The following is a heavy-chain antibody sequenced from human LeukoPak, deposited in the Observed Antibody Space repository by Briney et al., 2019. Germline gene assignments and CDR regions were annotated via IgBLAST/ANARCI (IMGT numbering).Heavy chain of an antibody. CDR3: ARDEYDGYNLGPSDY. Sequence: GRSLRLSCAAFGFTFRDYAMHWVRQAPGKGLEWVAVISYDGRHKNYADSVKGRFTISRDDSENTLYLQMNSLRIEDTAIYYCARDEYDGYNLGPSDYWGQGTLVTVSS. J-gene: IGHJ4*02. CDR1: GFTFRDYA. V-gene: IGHV3-30*04. D-gene: IGHD5-24*01. CDR2: ISYDGRHK.